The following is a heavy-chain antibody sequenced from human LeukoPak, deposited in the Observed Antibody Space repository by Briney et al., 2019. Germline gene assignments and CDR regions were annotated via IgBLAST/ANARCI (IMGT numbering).Heavy chain of an antibody. CDR2: IYYSGST. CDR3: ARISGITMIVVFTYDAFDV. Sequence: GPLRLSCAASGFTFSNYAMSWVREAPGKGLEGIGPIYYSGSTYYNRLLKSRVTISVDTSKNQFSLKLSSVAAADTAVYYCARISGITMIVVFTYDAFDVWGRGTMVTVSS. CDR1: GFTFSNYA. V-gene: IGHV4-59*05. D-gene: IGHD3-22*01. J-gene: IGHJ3*01.